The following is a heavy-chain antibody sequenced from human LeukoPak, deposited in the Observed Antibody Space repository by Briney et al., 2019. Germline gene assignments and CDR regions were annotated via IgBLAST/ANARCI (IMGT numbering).Heavy chain of an antibody. D-gene: IGHD3-22*01. CDR2: IIPIFGTA. Sequence: ASVKVSCKASGGTFSSYAISWVRQAPGQGLEWMGGIIPIFGTANYAQKFQGRVTITADKSTSTAYMELSSLRSEDTAVYYCASSLDYYDSSGYRGWYYYYMDVWGKGTTVTVSS. J-gene: IGHJ6*03. CDR1: GGTFSSYA. V-gene: IGHV1-69*06. CDR3: ASSLDYYDSSGYRGWYYYYMDV.